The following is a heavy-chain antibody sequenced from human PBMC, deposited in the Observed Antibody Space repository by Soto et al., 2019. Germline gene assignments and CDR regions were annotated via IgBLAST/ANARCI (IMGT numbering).Heavy chain of an antibody. Sequence: ASVKVSCKASGYLFTDYGIAWVRQAPGQGLEWMGWINVFNGDPRYAPNLQGRVTMTKDTPTNTASMELRSLRSDDTAVYFCVRVRRGKMDYWGQGSLVTVSS. D-gene: IGHD3-10*01. CDR3: VRVRRGKMDY. J-gene: IGHJ4*02. CDR2: INVFNGDP. V-gene: IGHV1-18*01. CDR1: GYLFTDYG.